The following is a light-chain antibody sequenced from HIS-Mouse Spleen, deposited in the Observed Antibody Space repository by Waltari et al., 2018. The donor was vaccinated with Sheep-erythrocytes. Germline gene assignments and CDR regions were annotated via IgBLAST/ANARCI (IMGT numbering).Light chain of an antibody. J-gene: IGLJ3*02. V-gene: IGLV2-14*03. CDR2: DVS. CDR1: SSDVGGYNY. CDR3: SSYTSSSTSWV. Sequence: QSALTQPASVSGSPGQSITLSCTGTSSDVGGYNYVSWYQQHPGKAPKLMSYDVSNRPSGVSNRFSGSKSGNTASLTISGLQAEDEADYYCSSYTSSSTSWVFGGGTKLTVL.